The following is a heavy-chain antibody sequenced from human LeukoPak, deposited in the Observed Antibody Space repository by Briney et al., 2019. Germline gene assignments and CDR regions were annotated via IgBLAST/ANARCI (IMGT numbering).Heavy chain of an antibody. Sequence: SETLSLTCAVYGGSFSGYYWSWIRQPPGKGLEWIGEINHSGSTNYNPSLKSRVTISVDTSKNQFSLKLSSVTAADTAVYYCARIQLPYYYYYGMDVWGQGTTVTV. D-gene: IGHD5-18*01. J-gene: IGHJ6*02. CDR1: GGSFSGYY. CDR3: ARIQLPYYYYYGMDV. CDR2: INHSGST. V-gene: IGHV4-34*01.